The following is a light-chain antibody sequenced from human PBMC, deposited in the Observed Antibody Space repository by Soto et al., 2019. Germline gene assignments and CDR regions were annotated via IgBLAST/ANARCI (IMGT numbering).Light chain of an antibody. J-gene: IGLJ1*01. Sequence: QSVLTQPPSASGAPGQRVTISCSGSSSNIGSNAVNWYQQLPGTAPKLLIYKNNQRPSGVPDRFSGSKSGTSASLAISGLQSEDGADYYCAAWDDSLNGYVFGTGTKVT. CDR3: AAWDDSLNGYV. V-gene: IGLV1-44*01. CDR2: KNN. CDR1: SSNIGSNA.